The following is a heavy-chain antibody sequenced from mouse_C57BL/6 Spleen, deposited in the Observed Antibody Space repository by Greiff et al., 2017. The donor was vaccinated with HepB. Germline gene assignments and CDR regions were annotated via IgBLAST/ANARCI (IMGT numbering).Heavy chain of an antibody. CDR2: ISDGGSYT. Sequence: EVKVVESGGGLVKPGGSLKLSCAASGFTFSSYAMSWVRQTPEKRLEWVATISDGGSYTYYPDNVKGRFTISRDNAKNNLYLQMSHLKSEDTAMYYCARNLLLRDWYFDVWGTGTTVTVSS. D-gene: IGHD1-1*01. CDR1: GFTFSSYA. J-gene: IGHJ1*03. V-gene: IGHV5-4*03. CDR3: ARNLLLRDWYFDV.